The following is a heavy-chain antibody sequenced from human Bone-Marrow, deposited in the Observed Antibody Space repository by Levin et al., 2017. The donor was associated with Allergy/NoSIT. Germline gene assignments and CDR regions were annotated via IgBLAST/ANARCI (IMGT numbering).Heavy chain of an antibody. V-gene: IGHV3-48*03. CDR3: ARDGWLAGDGFDC. Sequence: QPGGSLRLSCAASGFTFSSYEMSWVRQAPGKGLEWVSFISTSVSTTSYADSVKGRFTISRDNAKNSLFLQMNSLRVEDTAVYYCARDGWLAGDGFDCWGQGTLVTVSS. J-gene: IGHJ4*02. D-gene: IGHD5-24*01. CDR2: ISTSVSTT. CDR1: GFTFSSYE.